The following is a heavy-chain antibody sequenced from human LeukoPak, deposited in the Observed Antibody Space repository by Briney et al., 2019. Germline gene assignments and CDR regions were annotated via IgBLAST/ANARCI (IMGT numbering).Heavy chain of an antibody. CDR3: ARGGRSTSYSPAFDI. V-gene: IGHV3-20*04. J-gene: IGHJ3*02. CDR1: GFTFDDYG. D-gene: IGHD2-2*01. CDR2: INWKGCCI. Sequence: GGSLRLSCAASGFTFDDYGMHWVRQTPGKGLEWVGGINWKGCCIGYGDSVQGRFTTPRDNAKNSLSLQMNSLRAEDTALYYCARGGRSTSYSPAFDIGRQGTMLIVSS.